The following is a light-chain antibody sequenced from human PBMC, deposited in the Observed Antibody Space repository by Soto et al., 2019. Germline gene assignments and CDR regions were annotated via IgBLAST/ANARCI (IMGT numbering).Light chain of an antibody. V-gene: IGKV3-20*01. CDR2: GAS. J-gene: IGKJ1*01. Sequence: EIVLTQSPGTLSLSPGERATLSCRASQSVSTNYLAWYQRKPGQAPRLLIYGASSRATDMPSRFSGSGSGTDFTLTITRLKAEDFAVYYCQQYGSSPPTFGQGTKVEIK. CDR1: QSVSTNY. CDR3: QQYGSSPPT.